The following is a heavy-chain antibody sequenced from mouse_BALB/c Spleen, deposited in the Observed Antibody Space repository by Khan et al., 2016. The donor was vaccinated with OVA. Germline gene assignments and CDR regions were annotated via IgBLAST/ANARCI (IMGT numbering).Heavy chain of an antibody. CDR3: ARTPGYYGSNYFDY. V-gene: IGHV5-9-3*01. Sequence: EVELVESGGGLVKPGGSLKLSCAASGFTFRNYAMSWVRQTPEKRLEWVATISSGGSYTYYPDSVKGRFTISRDNAKNTLYLQMSSLRSEDTAMYYCARTPGYYGSNYFDYWGQGTTLTVSS. CDR2: ISSGGSYT. J-gene: IGHJ2*01. CDR1: GFTFRNYA. D-gene: IGHD1-1*01.